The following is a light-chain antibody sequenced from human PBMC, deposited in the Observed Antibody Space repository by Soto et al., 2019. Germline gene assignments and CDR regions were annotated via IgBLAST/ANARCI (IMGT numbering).Light chain of an antibody. CDR2: GAS. J-gene: IGKJ3*01. CDR1: QSVSSN. Sequence: EIVMTQSPATLSVSPGERATLSCRASQSVSSNLAWYQQKPGLAPRLLIYGASTRATGIPARFSGSGSGTEFTLTISGLQSGEFADYYCQQYNNWPFTFGPGTKVDIK. CDR3: QQYNNWPFT. V-gene: IGKV3-15*01.